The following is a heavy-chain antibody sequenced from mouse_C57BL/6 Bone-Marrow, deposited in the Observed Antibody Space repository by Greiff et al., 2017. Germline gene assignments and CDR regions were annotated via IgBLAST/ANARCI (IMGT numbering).Heavy chain of an antibody. CDR2: IDPSDSET. V-gene: IGHV1-52*01. Sequence: QVQLQQPGAELVRPGSSVKLSCKASGYTFTSYWMHWVKQRPIQGLEWIGNIDPSDSETHYNQKFKDKATLTVDKSSSTAYMQLSSLTSEDSAFYYCAKENWGTSYYFDYWGQGTTLTVSS. D-gene: IGHD4-1*01. J-gene: IGHJ2*01. CDR3: AKENWGTSYYFDY. CDR1: GYTFTSYW.